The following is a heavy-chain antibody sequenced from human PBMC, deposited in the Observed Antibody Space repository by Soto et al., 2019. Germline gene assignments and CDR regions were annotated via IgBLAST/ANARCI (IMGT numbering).Heavy chain of an antibody. CDR1: EFTFSDYE. CDR3: SSRVDD. Sequence: EVRLVESGGGLVQPGGSLRLSCAASEFTFSDYEMNWVRQAPGTGLECIYYISSSGTTIYYADSVRGRCTISRDNATSSLYLAMNRLRADDTAVYYCSSRVDDWGQGTLVTFSS. J-gene: IGHJ4*02. CDR2: ISSSGTTI. V-gene: IGHV3-48*03.